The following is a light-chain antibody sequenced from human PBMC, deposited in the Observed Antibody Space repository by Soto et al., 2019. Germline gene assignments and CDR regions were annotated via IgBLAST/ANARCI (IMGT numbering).Light chain of an antibody. Sequence: QSALTQPASVSGSPGQSITISCTGTSSDVGGYNYVSWYQQHPGKAPKLMIYDVSNRPSGVSNRLSGSKSGNTASLTISGLQAEDEADYSFSSYTSRSIGVFCGGTKLNVL. CDR2: DVS. V-gene: IGLV2-14*01. J-gene: IGLJ2*01. CDR3: SSYTSRSIGV. CDR1: SSDVGGYNY.